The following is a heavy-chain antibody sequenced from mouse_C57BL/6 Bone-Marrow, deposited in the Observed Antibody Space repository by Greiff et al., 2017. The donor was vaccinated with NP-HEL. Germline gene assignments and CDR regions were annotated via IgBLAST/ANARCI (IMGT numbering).Heavy chain of an antibody. CDR2: ISSGGSYT. Sequence: DVMLVESGGDLVKPGGSLKLSCAASGFTFSSYGMSWVRQTPDKRLEWVATISSGGSYTYYPDSVKGRFTISRDNAKNTLYLQMSSLKSEDTAMYYCARHGSSYVGDYWGQGTTLTVSS. V-gene: IGHV5-6*02. CDR3: ARHGSSYVGDY. J-gene: IGHJ2*01. D-gene: IGHD1-1*01. CDR1: GFTFSSYG.